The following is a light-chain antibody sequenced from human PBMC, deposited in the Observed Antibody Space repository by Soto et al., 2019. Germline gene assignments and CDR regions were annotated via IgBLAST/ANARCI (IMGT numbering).Light chain of an antibody. J-gene: IGKJ4*01. CDR3: KVHAHQTWN. CDR2: EAS. Sequence: RASHDISTFLAWYQQKPGKAPKLLIYEASNLESGVPSRFSGSGSGTEFTLTSSLRLPDDLPSYSRKVHAHQTWNIAGGTKVDIK. CDR1: HDISTF. V-gene: IGKV1-9*01.